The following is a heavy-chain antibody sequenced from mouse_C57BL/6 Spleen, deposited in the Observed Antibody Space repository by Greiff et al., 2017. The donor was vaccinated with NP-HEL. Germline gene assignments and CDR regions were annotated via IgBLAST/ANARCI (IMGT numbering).Heavy chain of an antibody. CDR3: AKRNPITTVVADYYAMDY. CDR2: IWRGGST. CDR1: GFSLTSYG. Sequence: QVQLQQSGPGLVQPSPSLSITCTVSGFSLTSYGVHWVRQSPGKGLEWLGVIWRGGSTDYNAAFMSRLSITKDNSKSQVFFKMNSLQADDTAIYYCAKRNPITTVVADYYAMDYWGQGTSVTVSS. D-gene: IGHD1-1*01. J-gene: IGHJ4*01. V-gene: IGHV2-5*01.